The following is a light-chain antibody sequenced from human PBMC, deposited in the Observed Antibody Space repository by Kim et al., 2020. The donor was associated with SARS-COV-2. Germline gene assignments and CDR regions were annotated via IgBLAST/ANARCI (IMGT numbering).Light chain of an antibody. J-gene: IGKJ5*01. CDR1: QSVSSY. V-gene: IGKV3-11*01. CDR2: DAS. CDR3: TQCSNRPPIT. Sequence: EIVLTQSPATLSLSPGERATLSCRASQSVSSYLAWYQQKPGQAPRLLIYDASNRATGIPARFSGSGSGTDFTLTISSLEPEDFAVYYCTQCSNRPPITFAEGTRLESK.